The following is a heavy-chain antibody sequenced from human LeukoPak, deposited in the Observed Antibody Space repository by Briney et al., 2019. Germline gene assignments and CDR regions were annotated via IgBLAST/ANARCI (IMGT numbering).Heavy chain of an antibody. Sequence: AGGSLRLSCAASGFTFSSYSMNWVRQAPGKGLEWVSSISSSSSYIYYADSVKGRFAISRDNAKNSLYLQMNSLRAEDTAVYYCAKGPGYSSSWPDYWGQGTLVTVSS. CDR2: ISSSSSYI. CDR3: AKGPGYSSSWPDY. CDR1: GFTFSSYS. D-gene: IGHD6-13*01. J-gene: IGHJ4*02. V-gene: IGHV3-21*04.